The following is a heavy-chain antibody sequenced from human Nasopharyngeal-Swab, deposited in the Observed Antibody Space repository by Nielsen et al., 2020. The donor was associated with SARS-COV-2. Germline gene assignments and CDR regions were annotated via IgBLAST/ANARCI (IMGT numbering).Heavy chain of an antibody. CDR1: RYTFTSYP. Sequence: ASVKVSCKASRYTFTSYPIHWVRQAPGQGLEWMGIIKPSGGSTNYAQKFQGRVTMTTNTSTSTAYLELSSLRFDDTAVYYCARNPNTVTQPLYYYYYMDVWGKGTTVTVSS. D-gene: IGHD4-11*01. V-gene: IGHV1-46*01. CDR2: IKPSGGST. CDR3: ARNPNTVTQPLYYYYYMDV. J-gene: IGHJ6*03.